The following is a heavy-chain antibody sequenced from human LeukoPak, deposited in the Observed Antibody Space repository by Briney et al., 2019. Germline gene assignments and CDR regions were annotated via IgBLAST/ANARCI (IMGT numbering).Heavy chain of an antibody. CDR1: GFTFGDYA. D-gene: IGHD3-22*01. Sequence: PGGSLRLSCTASGFTFGDYAMSWVRQAPGKGLEWVSFIRSKAYGGTTEYAASVKGRFTISRDDSKSIAYLQMNSLKTEDTAVYYCTRIFYYGTRGYYPDFWGQGTLVTVSS. J-gene: IGHJ4*02. V-gene: IGHV3-49*04. CDR2: IRSKAYGGTT. CDR3: TRIFYYGTRGYYPDF.